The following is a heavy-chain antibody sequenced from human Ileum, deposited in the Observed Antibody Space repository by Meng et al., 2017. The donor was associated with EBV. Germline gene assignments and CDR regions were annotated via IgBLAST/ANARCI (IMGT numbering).Heavy chain of an antibody. CDR3: ARGVDYHWGY. CDR2: IHHSGIT. J-gene: IGHJ4*02. CDR1: GGSINTDYW. Sequence: QGELQGAGPGLVKPSGTLSLICAVSGGSINTDYWWSWVRQSPGEGLEWIGEIHHSGITNYNASLRSRVDMSIDKSKNQVSFNLRSATAADTAVYYCARGVDYHWGYWGQGSLVTVSS. D-gene: IGHD3-16*01. V-gene: IGHV4-4*02.